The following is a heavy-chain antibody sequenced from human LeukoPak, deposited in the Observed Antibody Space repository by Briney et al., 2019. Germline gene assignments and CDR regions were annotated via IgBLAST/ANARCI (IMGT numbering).Heavy chain of an antibody. D-gene: IGHD3-16*01. J-gene: IGHJ4*02. V-gene: IGHV3-7*01. CDR3: ARDWAHYDY. CDR2: IKEDGSEK. CDR1: GFTFSSYA. Sequence: GGSLRLSCAASGFTFSSYAMSWVRQAPGKGLEWVANIKEDGSEKYYVDSVKGRFTISRDNAKSSLYLQMNSLRAGDTAVYYCARDWAHYDYWGQGTLVTVSS.